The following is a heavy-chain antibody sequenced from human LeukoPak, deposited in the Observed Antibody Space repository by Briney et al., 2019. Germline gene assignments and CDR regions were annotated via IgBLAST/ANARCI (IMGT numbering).Heavy chain of an antibody. Sequence: ASVKVSCKAFGYTFTDYYIHWVRQAPGQGLEWMGWIHPNIGGAYYVQRFQGRVTMTRDTSISTAYMELSRLRSDDTAVYYCAAGPVWGSYRLFDYWGQGTLVTVSS. D-gene: IGHD3-16*02. CDR3: AAGPVWGSYRLFDY. CDR1: GYTFTDYY. J-gene: IGHJ4*02. V-gene: IGHV1-2*02. CDR2: IHPNIGGA.